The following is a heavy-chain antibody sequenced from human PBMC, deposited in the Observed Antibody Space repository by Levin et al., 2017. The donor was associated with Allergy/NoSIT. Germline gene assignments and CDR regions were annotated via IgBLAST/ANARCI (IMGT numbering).Heavy chain of an antibody. D-gene: IGHD3-9*01. V-gene: IGHV3-33*01. J-gene: IGHJ4*02. CDR2: IWYDGSNK. CDR3: ARDRIGVLRYFDSGYYFDY. CDR1: GFTFSSYG. Sequence: PGGSLRLSCAASGFTFSSYGMHWVRQAPGKGLEWVAVIWYDGSNKYYADSVKGRFTISRDNSKNTLYLQMNSLRAEDTAVYYCARDRIGVLRYFDSGYYFDYWGQGTLVTVSS.